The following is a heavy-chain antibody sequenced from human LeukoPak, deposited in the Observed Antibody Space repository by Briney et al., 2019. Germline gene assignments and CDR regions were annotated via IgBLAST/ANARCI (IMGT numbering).Heavy chain of an antibody. CDR3: ARAVIGAVRAPFDH. V-gene: IGHV3-66*02. CDR1: GLSVRSNY. CDR2: IYSGGST. D-gene: IGHD2-21*01. Sequence: GGSLRLSCAASGLSVRSNYMNWVRQAPGKGLEWVSVIYSGGSTYYADSVEGRFTISRDKSYNTLYLQMNSLRPEDTAVYYCARAVIGAVRAPFDHWGQGTRVTVSS. J-gene: IGHJ4*02.